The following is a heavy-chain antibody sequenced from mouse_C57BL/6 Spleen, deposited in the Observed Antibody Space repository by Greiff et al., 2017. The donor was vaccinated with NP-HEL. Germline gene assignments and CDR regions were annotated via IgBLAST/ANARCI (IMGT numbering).Heavy chain of an antibody. CDR2: ISDGGSYT. J-gene: IGHJ2*01. D-gene: IGHD4-1*02. Sequence: EVHLVESGGGLVKPGGSLKLSCAASGFTFSSYAMSWVRQTPEKRLEWVATISDGGSYTYYPDNVKGRFTISRDNAKNNLYLQMSHLKSEDTAMYYCARSTGPFDYWGQGTTLTVSS. CDR1: GFTFSSYA. V-gene: IGHV5-4*01. CDR3: ARSTGPFDY.